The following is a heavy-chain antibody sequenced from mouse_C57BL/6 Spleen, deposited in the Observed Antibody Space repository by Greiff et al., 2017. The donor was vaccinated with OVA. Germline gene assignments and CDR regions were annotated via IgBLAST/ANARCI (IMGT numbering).Heavy chain of an antibody. CDR2: FHPYNDDT. CDR3: ARNHYDYGNAMDY. D-gene: IGHD2-4*01. CDR1: GYTFTTYP. V-gene: IGHV1-47*01. J-gene: IGHJ4*01. Sequence: VQLQESGAELVKPGASVKMSCKASGYTFTTYPIEWMKQNHGKSLEWIGNFHPYNDDTKYNEKFKGKATLTVEKSSSTVYLELSRLTSDDSAVYYCARNHYDYGNAMDYWGQGASVTVSS.